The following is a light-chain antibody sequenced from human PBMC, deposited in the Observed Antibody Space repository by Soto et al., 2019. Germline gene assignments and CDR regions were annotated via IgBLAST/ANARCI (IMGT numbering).Light chain of an antibody. CDR1: QGIXNF. J-gene: IGKJ5*01. CDR3: XKYSSVIT. Sequence: DIQMTQSPSSLSASVGDRVTITCRASQGIXNFLAWYQQKPGKFPKLLISAASTLXXGVPSRFSGSGSGTXXXXXXXXLXPEDVATYYXXKYSSVITFGQGTRLEIK. V-gene: IGKV1-27*01. CDR2: AAS.